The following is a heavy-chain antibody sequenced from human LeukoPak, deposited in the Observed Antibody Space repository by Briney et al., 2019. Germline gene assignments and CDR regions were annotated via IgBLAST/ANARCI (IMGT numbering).Heavy chain of an antibody. CDR2: IYSGGST. CDR1: GFTVSSNY. V-gene: IGHV3-66*01. CDR3: ASSPITMVRGVIIGYYYYYMDV. D-gene: IGHD3-10*01. Sequence: GGSLRLSCAASGFTVSSNYMSWVRQAPGKGLEWVSVIYSGGSTYYADSVKGRFTISRDNSKNTLYLQMNSLGAEDTAVYYCASSPITMVRGVIIGYYYYYMDVWGKGTTVTVFS. J-gene: IGHJ6*03.